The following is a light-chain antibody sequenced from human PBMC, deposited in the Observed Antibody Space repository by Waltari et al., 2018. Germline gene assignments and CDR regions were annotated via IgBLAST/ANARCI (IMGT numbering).Light chain of an antibody. V-gene: IGLV2-23*02. CDR1: SNALGSYNF. CDR2: DVS. J-gene: IGLJ2*01. CDR3: FSYAGSNSFA. Sequence: QSALTQPASVSGSPGQPITVSCIGTSNALGSYNFVSWFHQHPGRAPKLMIYDVSERPLGVSNRFSGSKSGNTASLTISGLQAEDEADYYCFSYAGSNSFAFGGGTRVTVL.